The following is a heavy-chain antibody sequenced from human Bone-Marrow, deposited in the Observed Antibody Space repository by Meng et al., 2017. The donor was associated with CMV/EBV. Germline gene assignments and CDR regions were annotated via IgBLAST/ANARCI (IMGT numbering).Heavy chain of an antibody. CDR2: IHRDGNS. V-gene: IGHV3-66*02. J-gene: IGHJ2*01. CDR3: ATFKQQSVGGTYWYSDL. Sequence: GESLKISCAASGLTVSGNDVTWVRQAPGKGLEWVSLIHRDGNSYYGDSVKGRFTSSRDSSMNTLYLQMNSLKTEDTAVYYCATFKQQSVGGTYWYSDLWGRGTLVTVSS. D-gene: IGHD6-13*01. CDR1: GLTVSGND.